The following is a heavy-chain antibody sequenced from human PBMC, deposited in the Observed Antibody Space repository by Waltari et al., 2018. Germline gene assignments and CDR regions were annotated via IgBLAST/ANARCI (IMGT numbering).Heavy chain of an antibody. Sequence: QVQLVQSGAEVKKPGASVKVSCKASGCTFTGYHITWVRQAPGQGLEWMGWINPKTNSAYYAQKFQGRVSITSDTSITTAYMELSRLRSDDTAVYYCASPTGVGATYGDFDYWGQGTLVTVSS. D-gene: IGHD1-26*01. V-gene: IGHV1-2*02. CDR3: ASPTGVGATYGDFDY. J-gene: IGHJ4*02. CDR2: INPKTNSA. CDR1: GCTFTGYH.